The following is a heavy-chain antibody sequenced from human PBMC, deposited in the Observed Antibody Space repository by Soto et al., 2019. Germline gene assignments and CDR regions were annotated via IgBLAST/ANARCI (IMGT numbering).Heavy chain of an antibody. CDR1: GGSISSGGYY. CDR3: ARDPTYYDSRGHGRDV. D-gene: IGHD3-22*01. V-gene: IGHV4-31*03. CDR2: IYYSGST. Sequence: QVQLQESGPGLVKPSQTLSLTCTVSGGSISSGGYYWSWIRQHPGKGLEWIGYIYYSGSTDYNPSLRRRVTISVDPSKNQFPLNLISVTAADTAVYYCARDPTYYDSRGHGRDVGGKGTTVTVPS. J-gene: IGHJ6*04.